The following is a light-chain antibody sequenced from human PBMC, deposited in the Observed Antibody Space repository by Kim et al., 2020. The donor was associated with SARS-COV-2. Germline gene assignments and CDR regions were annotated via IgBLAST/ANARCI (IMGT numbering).Light chain of an antibody. J-gene: IGLJ2*01. V-gene: IGLV2-14*01. CDR1: SSDIGGYEC. Sequence: QSALTQPASVSGSPGQSITISCTGTSSDIGGYECVSWYEQHPGKAPKLIPYDVNVRTSGVSDRFSGSKSGNTASLTISGLQAADEADYHCSSYTTGRTRGIFGGGTQLTVL. CDR2: DVN. CDR3: SSYTTGRTRGI.